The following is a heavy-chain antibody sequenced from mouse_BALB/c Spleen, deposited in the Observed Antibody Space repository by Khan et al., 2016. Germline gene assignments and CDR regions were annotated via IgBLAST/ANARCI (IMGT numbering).Heavy chain of an antibody. CDR3: VRPNYDYYAMDY. Sequence: EVQLVESGGGLVQPKGSLKLSCAASGFTFNTYAMNWVRQAPGKGLEWVARIRSKSNNYATYYADSVKDRITISRDDSQSMLYLQMNNLKTEDTARYYCVRPNYDYYAMDYWGQGTSVTVSS. J-gene: IGHJ4*01. V-gene: IGHV10-1*02. CDR2: IRSKSNNYAT. CDR1: GFTFNTYA.